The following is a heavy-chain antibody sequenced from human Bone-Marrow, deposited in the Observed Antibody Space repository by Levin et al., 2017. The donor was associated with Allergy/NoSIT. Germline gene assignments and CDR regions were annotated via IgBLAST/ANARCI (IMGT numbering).Heavy chain of an antibody. Sequence: RSGGSLRLSCAASGFTFSSYAMSWVRQAPGKGLEWVSAISGSGGSTYYADSVKGRFTISRDNSKNTLYLQMNSLRAEDTAVYYCAKGPWIQSGRGFDYWGQGTLVTVSS. CDR3: AKGPWIQSGRGFDY. V-gene: IGHV3-23*01. D-gene: IGHD5-18*01. CDR2: ISGSGGST. J-gene: IGHJ4*02. CDR1: GFTFSSYA.